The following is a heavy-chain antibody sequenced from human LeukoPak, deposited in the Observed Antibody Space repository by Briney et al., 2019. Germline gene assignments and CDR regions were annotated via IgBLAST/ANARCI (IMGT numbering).Heavy chain of an antibody. D-gene: IGHD3-3*01. CDR1: GYTFTSYG. CDR2: ISAYNGNT. CDR3: AIIGYDFWSGPYYFDY. J-gene: IGHJ4*02. V-gene: IGHV1-18*01. Sequence: GASVKVSCKASGYTFTSYGISWVRQAPGQGLEWMGWISAYNGNTNYAQKLQGRVTMTTDTSTSTAYMELRSLRSDDTAVYYCAIIGYDFWSGPYYFDYWGQGTLVTVSS.